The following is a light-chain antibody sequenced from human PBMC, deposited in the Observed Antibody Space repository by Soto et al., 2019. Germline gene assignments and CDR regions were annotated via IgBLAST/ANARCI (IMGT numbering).Light chain of an antibody. Sequence: EVVLTQSPATLSVSPGEAATLSCRASESIVTNLAWYQQRPGQAPRLLIYGASTRATGIPDRFTGSGSGTDFTLTINHLQSEDSAVYYCQQYGTFGQGTKVDIK. J-gene: IGKJ1*01. V-gene: IGKV3-15*01. CDR3: QQYGT. CDR1: ESIVTN. CDR2: GAS.